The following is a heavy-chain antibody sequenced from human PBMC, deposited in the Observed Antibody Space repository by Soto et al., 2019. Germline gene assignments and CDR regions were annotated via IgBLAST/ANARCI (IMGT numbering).Heavy chain of an antibody. CDR3: AIAYSRFWYFDL. D-gene: IGHD6-13*01. Sequence: QVQLVQSGAEVKKPGSSVKVSCKASVGTFSRYAISWVRRAPAHGLDGMGGIIPIFGKANYALKFQGRVTITADESTSTAYMELSSLRSEDTAVYYCAIAYSRFWYFDLWGRGTLVTVSS. CDR2: IIPIFGKA. CDR1: VGTFSRYA. V-gene: IGHV1-69*12. J-gene: IGHJ2*01.